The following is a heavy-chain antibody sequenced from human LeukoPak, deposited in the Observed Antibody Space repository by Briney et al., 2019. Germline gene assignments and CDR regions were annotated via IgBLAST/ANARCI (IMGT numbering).Heavy chain of an antibody. V-gene: IGHV3-21*01. D-gene: IGHD6-13*01. J-gene: IGHJ5*02. CDR1: GFTFSSYS. CDR3: CIAAAKGDWFDP. Sequence: PGGSLRLSCAASGFTFSSYSMNWVRQAPGKGLEWVSSISSSSSYIYYADSVKGRFTISRDNAKNSLYLQMNSLRAEDTAVYYCCIAAAKGDWFDPWGQGTLVTVSS. CDR2: ISSSSSYI.